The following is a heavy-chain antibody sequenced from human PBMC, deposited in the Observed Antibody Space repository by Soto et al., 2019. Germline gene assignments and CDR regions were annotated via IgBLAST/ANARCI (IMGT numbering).Heavy chain of an antibody. V-gene: IGHV3-30-3*01. Sequence: GSLRLSCAASGFTFSSYAMHWVRQAPGKGLEWVAVISYDGSNKYYADSVKGRFTISRDNSKNTLYLQMNSLRAEDTAVYYCAREEEVAATREYYYYGMDVWGQGTTVTVSS. CDR3: AREEEVAATREYYYYGMDV. CDR1: GFTFSSYA. D-gene: IGHD2-15*01. CDR2: ISYDGSNK. J-gene: IGHJ6*02.